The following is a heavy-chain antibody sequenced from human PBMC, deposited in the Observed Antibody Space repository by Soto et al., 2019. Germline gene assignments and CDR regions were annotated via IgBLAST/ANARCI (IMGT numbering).Heavy chain of an antibody. Sequence: QVQLVQSGAEVKKPGSSVKVSCKASGGTFSSYAISWVRQAPGQGLEWMGGIIPIFGTADYAQKFQGRVTITADESTSTGNMELCSLRSEDTAVYYCASHYDSSGYYDRGLDYWGQGTLVTVSS. CDR3: ASHYDSSGYYDRGLDY. V-gene: IGHV1-69*12. CDR1: GGTFSSYA. CDR2: IIPIFGTA. J-gene: IGHJ4*02. D-gene: IGHD3-22*01.